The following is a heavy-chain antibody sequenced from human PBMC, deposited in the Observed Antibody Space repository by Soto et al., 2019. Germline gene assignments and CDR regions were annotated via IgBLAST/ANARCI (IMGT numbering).Heavy chain of an antibody. CDR2: IWYDGSKT. Sequence: QVQLVESGGGVVQAGRSLRLSCAPYGFTFTSYGFHWVHQAPGKGLEWLALIWYDGSKTYYTDSVKGRFTISRDDSKNMLYLQMDSLRVDDTAVYFCVRDFGTSNYLFDYWGQGTLVTVSS. V-gene: IGHV3-33*01. J-gene: IGHJ4*02. CDR1: GFTFTSYG. D-gene: IGHD3-9*01. CDR3: VRDFGTSNYLFDY.